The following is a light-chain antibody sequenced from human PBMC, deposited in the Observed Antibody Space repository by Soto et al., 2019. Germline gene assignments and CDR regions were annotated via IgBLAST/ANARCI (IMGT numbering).Light chain of an antibody. Sequence: EIVLTQSPATLSLSPGERATLSCRASQTVSSYLAWYQQKPGQAPRLLIYDASTRATGIPARFSGSGSGTEFTLTISSLEPDDFAVYYCQQRSNWPLTFGGGTKVEIK. J-gene: IGKJ4*01. CDR1: QTVSSY. CDR2: DAS. CDR3: QQRSNWPLT. V-gene: IGKV3-11*01.